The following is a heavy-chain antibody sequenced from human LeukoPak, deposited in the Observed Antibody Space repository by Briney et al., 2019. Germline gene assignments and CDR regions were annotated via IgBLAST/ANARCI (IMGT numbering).Heavy chain of an antibody. D-gene: IGHD3-16*01. CDR2: SYARGTT. V-gene: IGHV4-61*09. CDR3: ARDGGQIGRFTHFDY. Sequence: PSETLSLTCTVSGYSISSGYYWGWIRQPAGKGLEWLGHSYARGTTNYNPSLRSRLTISLDTSKNQVSLKLSSVTAADTAVYYCARDGGQIGRFTHFDYWGQGIQVTVSS. J-gene: IGHJ4*02. CDR1: GYSISSGYY.